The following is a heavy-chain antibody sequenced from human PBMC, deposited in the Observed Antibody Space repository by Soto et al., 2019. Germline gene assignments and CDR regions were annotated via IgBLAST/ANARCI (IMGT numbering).Heavy chain of an antibody. CDR2: IKREADGGTT. CDR3: AAGMRMARYGAFDY. V-gene: IGHV3-15*01. Sequence: PGGSLRLSCAGSGFTFSNVWMNWVRQAPGKGLEWVVRIKREADGGTTDYAAPVRGRLSISRDDSKSTVYLQINTLKTEDTAVYYCAAGMRMARYGAFDYWGQGTLVTVSS. D-gene: IGHD4-17*01. CDR1: GFTFSNVW. J-gene: IGHJ4*02.